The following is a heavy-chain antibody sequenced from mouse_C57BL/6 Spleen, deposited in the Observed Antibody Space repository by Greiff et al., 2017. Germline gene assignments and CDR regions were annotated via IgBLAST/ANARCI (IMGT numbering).Heavy chain of an antibody. Sequence: VQLQQSGAELARPGASVKLSCKASGYTFTSYGISWVKQRTGQGLEWIGEIYPRSGNTYYNEKFKGKATLTADKSSSTAYMELRSLTSEDSAVYFCAIPYSNSAWFAYWGQGTLVTVSA. CDR3: AIPYSNSAWFAY. J-gene: IGHJ3*01. CDR2: IYPRSGNT. CDR1: GYTFTSYG. V-gene: IGHV1-81*01. D-gene: IGHD2-5*01.